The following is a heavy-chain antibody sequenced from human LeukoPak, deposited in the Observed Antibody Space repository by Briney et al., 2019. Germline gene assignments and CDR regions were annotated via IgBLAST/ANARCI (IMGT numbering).Heavy chain of an antibody. D-gene: IGHD6-13*01. CDR3: VRRAAASGSKYFDL. CDR1: GFTFSSYA. J-gene: IGHJ4*02. V-gene: IGHV3-23*01. Sequence: GGSLRLSCAASGFTFSSYAMSWVRQAPGKGLEYVSIITDAGGGTYYADSVKGRFTISRDNSKNTLYLQMNSLRADDTGIYYCVRRAAASGSKYFDLWGQGTLVTVSS. CDR2: ITDAGGGT.